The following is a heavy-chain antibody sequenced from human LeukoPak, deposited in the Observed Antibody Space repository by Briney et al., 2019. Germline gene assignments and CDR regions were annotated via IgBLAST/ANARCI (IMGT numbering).Heavy chain of an antibody. CDR1: GGSFSGYY. J-gene: IGHJ3*02. Sequence: SETLSLTCAVYGGSFSGYYWSWIRQPPGKGLEWIGYIYYSGSTNYNPSLKSRVTISVDTSKNQFSLKLSSVTAADTAVYYCARGVVGAIRAFDIWGQGTMVTVSS. V-gene: IGHV4-59*01. CDR3: ARGVVGAIRAFDI. D-gene: IGHD1-26*01. CDR2: IYYSGST.